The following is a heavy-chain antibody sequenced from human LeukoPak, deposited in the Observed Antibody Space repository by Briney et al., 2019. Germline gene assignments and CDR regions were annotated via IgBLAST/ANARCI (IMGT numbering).Heavy chain of an antibody. CDR3: ARSFARDYDILTGYYIGDY. CDR1: GYTFTSNG. Sequence: ASVKVSCKASGYTFTSNGITWVRQAPGQGLEWMGWFSAYDGNTNSAQKLQGRLTMTTDTSTSTAYMELRSLRSVDTAVYYCARSFARDYDILTGYYIGDYWGQGTLITVSS. CDR2: FSAYDGNT. V-gene: IGHV1-18*01. J-gene: IGHJ4*02. D-gene: IGHD3-9*01.